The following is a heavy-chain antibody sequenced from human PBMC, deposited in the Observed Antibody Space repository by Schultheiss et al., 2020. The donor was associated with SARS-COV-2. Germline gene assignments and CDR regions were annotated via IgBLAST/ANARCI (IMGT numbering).Heavy chain of an antibody. CDR2: ISSSSSYI. CDR3: AKDRAMTTVTTFPLDY. D-gene: IGHD4-11*01. V-gene: IGHV3-21*04. Sequence: GGSLRLSCAASGFTFSSYSMNWVRQALGKGLEWVSSISSSSSYIYYADSVKGRFTISRDNAKNSLYLQMNSLRAEDTAVYYCAKDRAMTTVTTFPLDYWGQGTLVTVSS. J-gene: IGHJ4*02. CDR1: GFTFSSYS.